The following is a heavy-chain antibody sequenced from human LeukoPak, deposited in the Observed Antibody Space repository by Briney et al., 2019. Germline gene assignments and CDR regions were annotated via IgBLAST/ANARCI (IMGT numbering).Heavy chain of an antibody. J-gene: IGHJ4*02. CDR3: VKRSTGWLQSYYFDY. CDR1: GFTFSSYA. V-gene: IGHV3-64D*06. Sequence: PGGSLRLSCSASGFTFSSYAMHWVRQAPGKGLEYVSAISSNGGSTYYADSVKGRFTISRDNSKNTLYLQMSSLRAEDTAVYYCVKRSTGWLQSYYFDYWGQGTLVTVSS. D-gene: IGHD5-24*01. CDR2: ISSNGGST.